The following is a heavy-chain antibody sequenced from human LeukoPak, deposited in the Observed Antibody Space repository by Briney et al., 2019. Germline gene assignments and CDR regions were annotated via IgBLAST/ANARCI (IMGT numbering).Heavy chain of an antibody. Sequence: SETLSLTCAVYGGSFSGYYWSWIRQPPGKGLEWIGEINHSGSTNYNPSLKSRVTISVDTSKNQFSLKLSSVTAADTAVYYCARDSAGYFDWLLGGYYFDYWGQGTLVTVSS. CDR1: GGSFSGYY. CDR3: ARDSAGYFDWLLGGYYFDY. V-gene: IGHV4-34*01. CDR2: INHSGST. J-gene: IGHJ4*02. D-gene: IGHD3-9*01.